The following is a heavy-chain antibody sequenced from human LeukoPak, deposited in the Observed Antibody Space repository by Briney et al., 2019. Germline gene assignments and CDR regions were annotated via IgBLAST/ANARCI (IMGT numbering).Heavy chain of an antibody. CDR1: GGSLSSSSYY. D-gene: IGHD3-22*01. Sequence: PSETLSLTCTVSGGSLSSSSYYWCWIRQPPGKGLEWIGSIYYSGSTYYNPSLKSRVTISVDTSKNQFSLKLSSVTAADTAVYYCARLQDDSSGYLDYWGQGTLVTVSS. J-gene: IGHJ4*02. V-gene: IGHV4-39*01. CDR2: IYYSGST. CDR3: ARLQDDSSGYLDY.